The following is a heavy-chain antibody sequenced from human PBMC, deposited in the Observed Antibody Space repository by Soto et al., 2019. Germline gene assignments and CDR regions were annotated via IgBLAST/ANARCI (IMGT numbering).Heavy chain of an antibody. V-gene: IGHV3-21*01. CDR3: ARDGDYYDSSGYYFLDY. J-gene: IGHJ4*02. D-gene: IGHD3-22*01. CDR1: GFTFSSYS. Sequence: GGSLRLSCAASGFTFSSYSMNWVRQAPGKGLEWVSSISSSSSYIYYADSVKGRFTISRDNAKNSLYLQMNSLRAEDTAVYYCARDGDYYDSSGYYFLDYWGQGTRVTVS. CDR2: ISSSSSYI.